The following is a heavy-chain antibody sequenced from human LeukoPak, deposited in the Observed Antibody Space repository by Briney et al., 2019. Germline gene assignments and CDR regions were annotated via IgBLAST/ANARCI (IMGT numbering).Heavy chain of an antibody. Sequence: PGGSLRLSCAASGFTFSTYAMSWVRQAPGKGLEWVSAISAGGATIYYADSVKGRFTISRDNSKNTLYLEMNSLSPDDTAVYYCARGVEPLAANTLAYWGQGTLVTVSS. D-gene: IGHD1-14*01. CDR3: ARGVEPLAANTLAY. V-gene: IGHV3-23*01. J-gene: IGHJ4*02. CDR2: ISAGGATI. CDR1: GFTFSTYA.